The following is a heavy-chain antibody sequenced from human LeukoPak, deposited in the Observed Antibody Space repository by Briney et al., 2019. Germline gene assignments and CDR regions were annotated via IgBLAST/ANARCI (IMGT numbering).Heavy chain of an antibody. J-gene: IGHJ4*02. V-gene: IGHV5-51*01. Sequence: GESLKISCKGSGYSFTSYWIGWVRQMPGKGLEWMGIIYPGDSDTRYSPSFQGQVTISADKSISTAYLQWSSLKASDTAMYYCARGIPSSPDYDDYGYYFDYWGQGTLVTVSS. CDR3: ARGIPSSPDYDDYGYYFDY. D-gene: IGHD4-17*01. CDR2: IYPGDSDT. CDR1: GYSFTSYW.